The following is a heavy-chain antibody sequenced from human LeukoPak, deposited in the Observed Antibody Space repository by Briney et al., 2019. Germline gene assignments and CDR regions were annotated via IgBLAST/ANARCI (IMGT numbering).Heavy chain of an antibody. J-gene: IGHJ6*03. CDR2: INHSGST. Sequence: SETLSLTCAVYGGSFSGYYWSWIRQPPGKGLEWIGEINHSGSTNYNPSLKSRVTISVDTSKNQFSLKLTSVTAADTAVYYCSRGSPSYSSSYYYMDVWGKGTTVTVSS. V-gene: IGHV4-34*01. D-gene: IGHD6-13*01. CDR3: SRGSPSYSSSYYYMDV. CDR1: GGSFSGYY.